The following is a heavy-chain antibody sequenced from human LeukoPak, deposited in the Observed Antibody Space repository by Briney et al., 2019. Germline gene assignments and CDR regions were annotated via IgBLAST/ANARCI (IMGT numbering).Heavy chain of an antibody. CDR2: IDDDGAGT. J-gene: IGHJ5*02. D-gene: IGHD5-12*01. CDR1: GFPFSGYW. V-gene: IGHV3-74*01. Sequence: SGGSLRLSCAASGFPFSGYWMHWVRQAPEKGLVWVSRIDDDGAGTTYADSVKGRFTISRDNAKNTLYLQMNSLRVEDTAVYCCARSASGYDAWGQGTLVTVSS. CDR3: ARSASGYDA.